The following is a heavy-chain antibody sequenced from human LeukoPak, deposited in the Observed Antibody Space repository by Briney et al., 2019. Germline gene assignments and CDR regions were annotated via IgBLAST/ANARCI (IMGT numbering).Heavy chain of an antibody. CDR1: GGTFSSYA. Sequence: ASVKVSCKASGGTFSSYAISWVRQAPGQGLEWMGGIIPIFGTANYAQKFQGRVTITADESTSTAYMELSSLRSEDTAVYYCARVASRSSSWYYYGMDVWGQGTTVTVSS. J-gene: IGHJ6*02. V-gene: IGHV1-69*13. D-gene: IGHD6-13*01. CDR3: ARVASRSSSWYYYGMDV. CDR2: IIPIFGTA.